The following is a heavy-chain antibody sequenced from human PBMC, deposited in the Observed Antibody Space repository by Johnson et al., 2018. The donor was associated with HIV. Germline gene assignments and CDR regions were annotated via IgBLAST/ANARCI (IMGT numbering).Heavy chain of an antibody. V-gene: IGHV3-66*01. CDR3: ARAIDQGYSSGWSSDVYDI. J-gene: IGHJ3*02. CDR1: GFTVSSNY. CDR2: IYSGGNT. Sequence: VQLVESGGGLVQPGGSLRLSCAASGFTVSSNYMSWVRQAPGKGLEWVSVIYSGGNTYYADSVKGRFTISRDNSKNTLYLQMNSLRVEDTAVYYCARAIDQGYSSGWSSDVYDIWGQGTMVTVSS. D-gene: IGHD6-19*01.